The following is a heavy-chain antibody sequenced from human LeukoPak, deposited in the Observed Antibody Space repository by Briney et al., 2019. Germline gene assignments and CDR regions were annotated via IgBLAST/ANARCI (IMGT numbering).Heavy chain of an antibody. CDR3: ARDLTAYCGGDCYPHY. J-gene: IGHJ4*02. D-gene: IGHD2-21*01. Sequence: SVKVSCKASGGTFSSYTISWVRQAPGQGLEWMGWIIPILGIANYAQKFQGRVTITADKSTSTAYMELSSLRSEDTAVYYCARDLTAYCGGDCYPHYWGQGTLVTVSS. CDR2: IIPILGIA. V-gene: IGHV1-69*04. CDR1: GGTFSSYT.